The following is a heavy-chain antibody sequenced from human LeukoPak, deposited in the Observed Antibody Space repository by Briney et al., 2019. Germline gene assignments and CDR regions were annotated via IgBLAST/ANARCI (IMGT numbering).Heavy chain of an antibody. CDR3: TRVTTMIMYYFDN. CDR1: GFTFGDYG. V-gene: IGHV3-49*04. J-gene: IGHJ4*02. Sequence: GGSLRLSCTASGFTFGDYGMSWVRQAPGKGLEWVGFIRSKTYGGTTEYAASVEGRVTMSRDDSKSIVYLQMNSLKTEDTAMYYCTRVTTMIMYYFDNWGQGTLVTVSS. CDR2: IRSKTYGGTT. D-gene: IGHD3-22*01.